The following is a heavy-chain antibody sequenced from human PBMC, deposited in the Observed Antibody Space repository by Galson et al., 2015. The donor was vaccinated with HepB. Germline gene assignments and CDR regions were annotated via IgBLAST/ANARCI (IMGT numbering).Heavy chain of an antibody. Sequence: TLSLTCTVSGVSIGTYYWSWFRQSPGKRMEWLGYIYSDGTTTYSPSLKSRVSISVDTAKRRLSLTVRSVTAADTAVYSCASHPDYGDYWGQGTLVTVSS. J-gene: IGHJ4*01. CDR3: ASHPDYGDY. CDR2: IYSDGTT. V-gene: IGHV4-4*09. CDR1: GVSIGTYY.